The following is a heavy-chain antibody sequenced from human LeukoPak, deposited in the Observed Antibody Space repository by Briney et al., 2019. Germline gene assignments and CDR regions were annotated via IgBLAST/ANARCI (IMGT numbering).Heavy chain of an antibody. CDR1: GGTFSSYA. Sequence: SVKVYCKASGGTFSSYAISWVRQAPGQGLEWMGGIIPIFGTANYAQKFQGRVTITTDESTSTAYMELSSLRSEDTAVYYCARGFVPANYYYMDVWGKGTTVTVSS. CDR3: ARGFVPANYYYMDV. CDR2: IIPIFGTA. V-gene: IGHV1-69*05. J-gene: IGHJ6*03. D-gene: IGHD3-10*02.